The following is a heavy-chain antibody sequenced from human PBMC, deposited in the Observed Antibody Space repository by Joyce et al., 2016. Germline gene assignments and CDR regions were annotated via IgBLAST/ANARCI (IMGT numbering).Heavy chain of an antibody. CDR1: GLSFNTYS. V-gene: IGHV3-48*02. D-gene: IGHD5-24*01. J-gene: IGHJ4*02. CDR2: ISASSGTI. CDR3: ARVGRTGYTCDY. Sequence: EVQLVESGGGLVQPGGSLRLSCAASGLSFNTYSINWVRQAPGKGLEWLSYISASSGTIYYADAVKGRFTISRDNAKNSVYLQMNSLRDEDTAVYYCARVGRTGYTCDYWGQGTLVTVSS.